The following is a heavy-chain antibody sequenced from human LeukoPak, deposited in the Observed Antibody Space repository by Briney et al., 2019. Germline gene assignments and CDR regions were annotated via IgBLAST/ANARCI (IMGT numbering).Heavy chain of an antibody. D-gene: IGHD5-24*01. CDR1: GGSISSSSYY. CDR2: IYTTGST. CDR3: ARDPGRGANWFDP. V-gene: IGHV4-61*02. Sequence: SETLSLTCTVSGGSISSSSYYWGWIRQPAGKGLEWIGRIYTTGSTSYNPSLKSRVTMSVDTSKNQFSLKLNSVTAADTAVYYCARDPGRGANWFDPWGQGTLVTVSS. J-gene: IGHJ5*02.